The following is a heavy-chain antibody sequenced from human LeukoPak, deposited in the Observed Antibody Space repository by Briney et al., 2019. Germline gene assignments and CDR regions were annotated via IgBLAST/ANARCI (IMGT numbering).Heavy chain of an antibody. J-gene: IGHJ3*02. Sequence: GGSLRLSCAGSGFTFSSYWMYWIRQAPGKGLVWVSRINTDGSVTNYADSVKGRFTISRDNAKNSLYLQMNSLRDEDTAVYYCARDGDSSGYYAAFDIWGQGTMVTVSS. CDR2: INTDGSVT. CDR1: GFTFSSYW. CDR3: ARDGDSSGYYAAFDI. D-gene: IGHD3-22*01. V-gene: IGHV3-74*01.